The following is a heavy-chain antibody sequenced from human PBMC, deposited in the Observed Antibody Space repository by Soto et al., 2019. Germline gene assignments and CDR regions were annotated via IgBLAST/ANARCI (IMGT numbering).Heavy chain of an antibody. CDR2: INHSGST. Sequence: SETMSLTCAVYGGSFSGYYWSWIRQPPGKGLEWIGEINHSGSTNYNPSLKSRVTISVDTSKNQFSLKLSSVTAAAAVVYYCGRLVLDGSYFDYWGQGTRVNVSS. V-gene: IGHV4-34*01. D-gene: IGHD3-3*02. J-gene: IGHJ4*02. CDR1: GGSFSGYY. CDR3: GRLVLDGSYFDY.